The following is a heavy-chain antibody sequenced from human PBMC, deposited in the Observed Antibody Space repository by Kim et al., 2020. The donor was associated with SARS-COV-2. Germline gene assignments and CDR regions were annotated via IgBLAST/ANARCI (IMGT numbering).Heavy chain of an antibody. CDR1: GFSFSSYW. CDR2: IKQDGSEK. CDR3: ARGQSRITIFGVVINYY. Sequence: GGSLRLSCAVSGFSFSSYWMSWVRQAPGKGLEWVANIKQDGSEKYYVDSVKGRFTISRDNAKNSLYLQMNSLRAEATAVYYCARGQSRITIFGVVINYY. V-gene: IGHV3-7*01. D-gene: IGHD3-3*01. J-gene: IGHJ6*01.